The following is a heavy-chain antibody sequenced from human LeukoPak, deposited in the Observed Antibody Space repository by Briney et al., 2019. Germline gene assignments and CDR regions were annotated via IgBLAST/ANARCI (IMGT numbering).Heavy chain of an antibody. CDR2: ISSRGTTI. V-gene: IGHV3-11*04. CDR3: ARDPSAYYDFWSGYFAS. Sequence: GGSLRLSCAASGFTFSDYYMSWIRQAPGQGLEWVSYISSRGTTISYAESVKGRFTISRDNAKNSLYLQMNSLRAEDTAMYYCARDPSAYYDFWSGYFASWGQGTLVTVSS. CDR1: GFTFSDYY. J-gene: IGHJ5*01. D-gene: IGHD3-3*01.